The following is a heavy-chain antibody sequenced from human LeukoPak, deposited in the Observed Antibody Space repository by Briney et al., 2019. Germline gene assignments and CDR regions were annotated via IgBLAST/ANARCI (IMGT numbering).Heavy chain of an antibody. CDR2: IYYSGST. D-gene: IGHD2-15*01. Sequence: PSETLSLTCTVSGGSISSYYWSWIRQPPGKGLEWIGYIYYSGSTNYNPSLKSRVTISVDTSKNQFSLKLSSVTAADTAVYYCARGDCSGGSCYVGYWGQGTLVTVSS. CDR1: GGSISSYY. CDR3: ARGDCSGGSCYVGY. V-gene: IGHV4-59*01. J-gene: IGHJ4*02.